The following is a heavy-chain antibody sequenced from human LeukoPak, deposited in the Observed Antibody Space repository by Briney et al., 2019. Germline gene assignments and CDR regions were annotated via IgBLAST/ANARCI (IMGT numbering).Heavy chain of an antibody. Sequence: PGGSLRLSCTASGFTFRSYWMHWVRQAPGKGLEWVSAISGSGGSTYYADSVKGRFTISRDNSKNTLYLQMNSLRAEDTAVYYCAKDVGATVYWGQGTLVTVSS. J-gene: IGHJ4*02. D-gene: IGHD1-26*01. V-gene: IGHV3-23*01. CDR1: GFTFRSYW. CDR2: ISGSGGST. CDR3: AKDVGATVY.